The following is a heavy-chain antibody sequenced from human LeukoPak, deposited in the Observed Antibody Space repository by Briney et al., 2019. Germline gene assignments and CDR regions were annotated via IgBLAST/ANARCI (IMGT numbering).Heavy chain of an antibody. D-gene: IGHD3-22*01. CDR2: ISGSGGTA. CDR1: RFTFSSYA. Sequence: GGSLRLSCAASRFTFSSYAMSWVRQAPGKGLEWVSAISGSGGTAYYADSVKGRFTISRDNSKNTLYLQMNSLRAEDTAVYYCAKKGYYDGSGYYNFDHWGQGTLVTVSS. CDR3: AKKGYYDGSGYYNFDH. J-gene: IGHJ4*02. V-gene: IGHV3-23*01.